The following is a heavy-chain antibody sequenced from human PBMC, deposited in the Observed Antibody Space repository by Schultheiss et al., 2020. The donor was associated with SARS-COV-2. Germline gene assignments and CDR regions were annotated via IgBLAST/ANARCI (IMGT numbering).Heavy chain of an antibody. Sequence: GGSLRLSCAASGFTFSSYEMNWVRQAPGKGLEWVSSISSSSSYIYYADSVKGRFTISRDNAKNSLYLQMNSLRAEDTAVYYCARDHTALSSYYYYGMDVWGQGTTVTVSS. CDR2: ISSSSSYI. D-gene: IGHD5-18*01. CDR1: GFTFSSYE. CDR3: ARDHTALSSYYYYGMDV. J-gene: IGHJ6*02. V-gene: IGHV3-21*01.